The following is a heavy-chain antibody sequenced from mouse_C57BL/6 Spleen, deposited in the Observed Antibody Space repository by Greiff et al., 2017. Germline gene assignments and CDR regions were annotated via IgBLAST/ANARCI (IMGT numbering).Heavy chain of an antibody. CDR2: INPNNGGT. V-gene: IGHV1-18*01. CDR3: ARSGTAQATYDYAMDY. CDR1: GYTFTDYN. D-gene: IGHD3-2*02. Sequence: EVQLQQSGPELVKPGASVKIPCKASGYTFTDYNMDWVKQSHGKSLEWIGDINPNNGGTIYNQKFKGKATLTVDKSSSTAYMELRSLTSEDTAVYYCARSGTAQATYDYAMDYWGQGTSVTVAS. J-gene: IGHJ4*01.